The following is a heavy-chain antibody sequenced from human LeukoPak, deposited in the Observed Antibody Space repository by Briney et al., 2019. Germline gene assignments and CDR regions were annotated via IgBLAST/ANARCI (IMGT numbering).Heavy chain of an antibody. CDR1: GFIVRSNH. Sequence: PGGSLRLSCEASGFIVRSNHMSWVRQAPGKGLEWVSLIYSGGSTYYADSVKGRFTIPRDNSKNTLYLQLNSLRAEDTAVYYCTKLGYWGQGTLVTVSS. CDR2: IYSGGST. J-gene: IGHJ4*02. CDR3: TKLGY. V-gene: IGHV3-66*01. D-gene: IGHD6-13*01.